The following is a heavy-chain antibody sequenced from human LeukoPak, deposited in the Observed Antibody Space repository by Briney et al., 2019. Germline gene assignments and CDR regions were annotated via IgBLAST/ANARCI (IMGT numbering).Heavy chain of an antibody. CDR1: GCSITSFN. CDR2: IYTDGST. V-gene: IGHV4-4*07. CDR3: ARDQRAVAADGYYYYGMDV. Sequence: AETLSLTCAVSGCSITSFNWNWVRQPAGKGLEWIGRIYTDGSTNYNPSLKSRATVSVDTSVNQFSLRLTSLTAADTAVYYCARDQRAVAADGYYYYGMDVWGQGTTVTVAS. J-gene: IGHJ6*02. D-gene: IGHD6-13*01.